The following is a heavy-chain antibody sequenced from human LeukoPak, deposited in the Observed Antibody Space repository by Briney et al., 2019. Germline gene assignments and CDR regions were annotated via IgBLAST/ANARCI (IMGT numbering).Heavy chain of an antibody. V-gene: IGHV3-30*18. CDR2: ISYDGSNK. CDR3: AKGARGDTVTSIVGLNWFDP. Sequence: GGSLRLSCAASGFTFSTYGMQWVRQAPGKGLEWVAVISYDGSNKYYADSVKGRFTISRDNSKNTLYLQMNSLRAEDTAVYYCAKGARGDTVTSIVGLNWFDPWGQGTLVTVSS. J-gene: IGHJ5*02. D-gene: IGHD4-17*01. CDR1: GFTFSTYG.